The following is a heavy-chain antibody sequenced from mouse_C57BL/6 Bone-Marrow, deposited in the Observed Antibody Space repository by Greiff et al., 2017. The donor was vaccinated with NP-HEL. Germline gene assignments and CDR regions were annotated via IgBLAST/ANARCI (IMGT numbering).Heavy chain of an antibody. CDR2: IDPEDGDT. J-gene: IGHJ4*01. D-gene: IGHD3-2*02. CDR3: TIDSSGYNAMDY. Sequence: VHVKQSGAELVRPGASVKLSCTASGFNIKDYYMHWVKQRPEQGLEWIGRIDPEDGDTEYAPKFQGKATMTADTSSNTAYLQLSSLTSEDTAVYYCTIDSSGYNAMDYWGQGTSVTVSS. V-gene: IGHV14-1*01. CDR1: GFNIKDYY.